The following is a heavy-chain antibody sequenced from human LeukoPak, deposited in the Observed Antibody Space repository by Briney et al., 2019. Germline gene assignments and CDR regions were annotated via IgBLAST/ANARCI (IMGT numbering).Heavy chain of an antibody. CDR2: ISSSSSYI. V-gene: IGHV3-21*04. CDR1: GFTFSSYS. J-gene: IGHJ4*02. CDR3: AKQYDFWSGPDY. Sequence: GGSLRLSCAASGFTFSSYSMNWVRQAPGKGLEWVSSISSSSSYIYYADSVKGRFTISRDNSKNTLYLQMDSLRVEDTAVYYCAKQYDFWSGPDYWGQGTLVTVSS. D-gene: IGHD3-3*01.